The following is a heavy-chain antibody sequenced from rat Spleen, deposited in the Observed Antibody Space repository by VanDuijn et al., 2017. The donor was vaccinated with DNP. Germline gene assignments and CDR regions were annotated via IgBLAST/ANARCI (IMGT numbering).Heavy chain of an antibody. CDR1: GFSLTIYS. CDR3: ASWTPGMS. D-gene: IGHD1-4*01. V-gene: IGHV2-41*01. Sequence: QVQLKESGPGLVQPSQTLSLTCTVAGFSLTIYSVHWVRQPPGKDLEWMGVIWNTGGTHYNSALKSRLSISKDTSKSQVFLKMNSLQTEDTATYYCASWTPGMSWGQGVVVTVSS. CDR2: IWNTGGT. J-gene: IGHJ2*01.